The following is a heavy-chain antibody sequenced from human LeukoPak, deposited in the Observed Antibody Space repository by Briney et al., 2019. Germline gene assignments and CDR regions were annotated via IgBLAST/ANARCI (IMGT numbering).Heavy chain of an antibody. CDR1: GFSPSTSEVG. Sequence: SGPTLVNPTQTLTLTCTFSGFSPSTSEVGVGWIRQPPGKALEWLALIYWDEDKRYSPSLKSRLTITKDTSKIQVVPTIPNLDPVDTPTFYSAHSVYCGGDSCDSSRWFDPWGQGTLVTVSS. CDR3: AHSVYCGGDSCDSSRWFDP. D-gene: IGHD2-15*01. CDR2: IYWDEDK. J-gene: IGHJ5*02. V-gene: IGHV2-5*02.